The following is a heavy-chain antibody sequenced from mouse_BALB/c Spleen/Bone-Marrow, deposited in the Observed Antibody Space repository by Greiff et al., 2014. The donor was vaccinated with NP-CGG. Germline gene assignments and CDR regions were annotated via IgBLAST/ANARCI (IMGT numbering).Heavy chain of an antibody. V-gene: IGHV1-74*01. CDR3: ARALGDGYYYAMDY. D-gene: IGHD2-3*01. Sequence: ESGAELVKPGAPVKLSCKASGYTFTSYWMNWVKQRPGRGLEWIGRIDPPDSETHYNQKFKDKATLTVDKSSSTAYIQLSSLTSEDSAVYYCARALGDGYYYAMDYWGQGTSVTVSS. CDR1: GYTFTSYW. CDR2: IDPPDSET. J-gene: IGHJ4*01.